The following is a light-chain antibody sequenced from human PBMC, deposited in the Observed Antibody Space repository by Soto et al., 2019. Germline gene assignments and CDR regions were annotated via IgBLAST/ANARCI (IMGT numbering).Light chain of an antibody. CDR3: NSYTSSSNLV. Sequence: QSALTQPASVSGSPGQSITISCTGTSSDVGGYNYVSWYQQHPGKAPKLLIYDVSNRPSVVSNRFSGSKSGNKASLTISGLQAEDEDDYYCNSYTSSSNLVFGGGTKVTVL. J-gene: IGLJ3*02. CDR1: SSDVGGYNY. CDR2: DVS. V-gene: IGLV2-14*01.